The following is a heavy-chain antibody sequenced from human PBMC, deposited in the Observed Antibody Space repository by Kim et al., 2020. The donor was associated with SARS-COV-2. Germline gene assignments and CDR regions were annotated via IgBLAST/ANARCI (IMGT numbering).Heavy chain of an antibody. J-gene: IGHJ6*02. CDR1: GGSFSGYY. D-gene: IGHD2-2*01. V-gene: IGHV4-34*01. Sequence: SETLSLTCAVYGGSFSGYYWSWIRQPPGKGLEWIGEINHSGSTNYNPSLKSRVTISVDTSKNQFSLKLSSVTAADTAVYYCAREVWVPAASPYYYYYYGMDVWGQGTTVTVSS. CDR2: INHSGST. CDR3: AREVWVPAASPYYYYYYGMDV.